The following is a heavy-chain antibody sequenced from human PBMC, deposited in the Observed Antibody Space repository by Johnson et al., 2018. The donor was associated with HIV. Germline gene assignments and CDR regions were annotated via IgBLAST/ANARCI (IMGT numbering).Heavy chain of an antibody. J-gene: IGHJ3*02. CDR2: ISSSGSTI. CDR1: GFTFSSYG. CDR3: ARDQWMAGDAFDI. Sequence: VQLVESGGGVVKPGGSLRLSCAASGFTFSSYGMHWVRQAPGKGLEWVSYISSSGSTIYYADSVKGRFTISRDNAKNSLYLQMTSLRAEDPAVYYCARDQWMAGDAFDIWGQGTVVTVSS. D-gene: IGHD5-24*01. V-gene: IGHV3-48*04.